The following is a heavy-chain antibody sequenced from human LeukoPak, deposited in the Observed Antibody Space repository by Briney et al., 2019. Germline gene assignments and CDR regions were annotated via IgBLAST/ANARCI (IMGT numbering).Heavy chain of an antibody. V-gene: IGHV3-66*03. J-gene: IGHJ4*02. CDR3: AKDGDSTQLDY. CDR2: IYSDNT. CDR1: GFTVSSNS. Sequence: PGGSLRLSCTVSGFTVSSNSMSWVRQAPGKGLEWVSFIYSDNTHYSDSVKGRFTISRDNSKSTLYLQMNSLRAEDTAVYYCAKDGDSTQLDYWGQGTLVTVSS. D-gene: IGHD6-13*01.